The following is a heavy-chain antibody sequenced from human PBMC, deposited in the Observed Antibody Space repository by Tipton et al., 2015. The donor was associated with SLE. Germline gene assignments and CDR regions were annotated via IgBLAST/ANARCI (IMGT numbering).Heavy chain of an antibody. Sequence: TLSLTCTVSGGSVSSRSNYWSWIRQPPGKGLEWIGYIYYSGSTNYNPSLKSRVTISVDTSKNQFSLKLSSVTAADTAVYYCARGWSSSSYYYYYMDVWGKGTTVTVSS. CDR2: IYYSGST. CDR3: ARGWSSSSYYYYYMDV. J-gene: IGHJ6*03. V-gene: IGHV4-61*01. CDR1: GGSVSSRSNY. D-gene: IGHD6-6*01.